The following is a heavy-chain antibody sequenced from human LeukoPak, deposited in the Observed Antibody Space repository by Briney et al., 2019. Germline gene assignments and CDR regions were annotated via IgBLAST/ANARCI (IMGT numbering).Heavy chain of an antibody. CDR2: IYSDART. CDR1: GFTFSNYA. V-gene: IGHV3-23*03. D-gene: IGHD5-12*01. J-gene: IGHJ4*02. Sequence: PGGSLRLSCGASGFTFSNYAMSWVRQAPGKGLEFVSVIYSDARTYYADSVKGRFTIYRDNSKNTPYLQMNSLSAEDTAVYYCAQARSSSGYGPLGLYWGQGTLVTVSS. CDR3: AQARSSSGYGPLGLY.